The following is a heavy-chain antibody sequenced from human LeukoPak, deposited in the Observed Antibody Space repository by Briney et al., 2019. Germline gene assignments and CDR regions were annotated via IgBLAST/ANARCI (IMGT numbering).Heavy chain of an antibody. J-gene: IGHJ4*02. V-gene: IGHV1-69*13. CDR1: GGSFSNYV. CDR3: ARDDEGPFDY. CDR2: IIPVLGTT. Sequence: EASVKVSCKASGGSFSNYVISWVRQALGQGLEWMGGIIPVLGTTNYAQKFRARVTISADASTSTAYMDLSSLRSEDTAVYFCARDDEGPFDYWGQGTLVTVST.